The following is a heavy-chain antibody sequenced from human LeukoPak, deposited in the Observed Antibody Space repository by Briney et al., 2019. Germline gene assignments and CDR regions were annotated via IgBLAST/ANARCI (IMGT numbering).Heavy chain of an antibody. J-gene: IGHJ4*02. CDR3: ARDVQIDC. CDR1: GFTFSNYW. CDR2: IISDGSNI. V-gene: IGHV3-74*01. Sequence: GGSLRLSCAASGFTFSNYWMHWVRQVPGKGLVWVSRIISDGSNINYADSVKGRFTISRDNAKNTLYLQMNNLRAEDTAVYYCARDVQIDCWGQGTLVTVSS.